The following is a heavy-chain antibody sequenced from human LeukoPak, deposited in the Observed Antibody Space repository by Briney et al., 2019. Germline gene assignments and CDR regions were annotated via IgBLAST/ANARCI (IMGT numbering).Heavy chain of an antibody. J-gene: IGHJ4*02. Sequence: SETLSLTCTVSGGSISSYYWSWIRQPPGKGLEWIGYIYYSGSTNYNPSLKSRGTISLDTSKKQFSLSLRSMTAADTAVYYCARLNGLGSYRIDYWGQGILVTVSS. CDR1: GGSISSYY. CDR2: IYYSGST. D-gene: IGHD3-10*01. V-gene: IGHV4-59*08. CDR3: ARLNGLGSYRIDY.